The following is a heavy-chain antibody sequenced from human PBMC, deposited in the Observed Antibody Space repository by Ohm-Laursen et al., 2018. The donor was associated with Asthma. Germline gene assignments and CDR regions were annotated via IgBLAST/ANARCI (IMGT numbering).Heavy chain of an antibody. Sequence: SVKASCKASGGTFSSYAISWVRQAPGQGLEWMGGIIPIFGTANYAQKFQGRVTITADESTSTAYMELSSLRSEDTAVYYCATVVGEMATITAAFDIWGQGTMVTVSS. CDR3: ATVVGEMATITAAFDI. D-gene: IGHD5-24*01. CDR2: IIPIFGTA. V-gene: IGHV1-69*13. J-gene: IGHJ3*02. CDR1: GGTFSSYA.